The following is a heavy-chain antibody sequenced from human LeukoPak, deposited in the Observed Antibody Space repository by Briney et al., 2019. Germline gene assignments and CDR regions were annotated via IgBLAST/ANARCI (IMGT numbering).Heavy chain of an antibody. Sequence: SETLSLTCTVSGGSISSYYWSWIRQPPGKGLEWIGYIYYSGGTNYNPSLKSRVTISVDTSKNQFSMKLSSVTAADTAVYYCASTYYYDSSGYLPDSFYYGMDVWGQGTTVTVSS. CDR1: GGSISSYY. J-gene: IGHJ6*02. CDR2: IYYSGGT. D-gene: IGHD3-22*01. V-gene: IGHV4-59*01. CDR3: ASTYYYDSSGYLPDSFYYGMDV.